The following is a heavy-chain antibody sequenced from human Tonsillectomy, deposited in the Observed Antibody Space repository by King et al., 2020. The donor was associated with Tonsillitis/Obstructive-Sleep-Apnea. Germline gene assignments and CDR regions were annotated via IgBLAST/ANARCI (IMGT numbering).Heavy chain of an antibody. J-gene: IGHJ5*02. CDR1: GGSISSYY. Sequence: VQLQESGPGLVKPSETLSLTCTVSGGSISSYYWSWIRQPPGKGLEWIGYIYYSGSTNYNPSLESRVTISVDTSKNQFSLKLSSVTAADTAVYYCARDEDWFDPWGQGTLVTVSS. CDR3: ARDEDWFDP. V-gene: IGHV4-59*01. D-gene: IGHD2-15*01. CDR2: IYYSGST.